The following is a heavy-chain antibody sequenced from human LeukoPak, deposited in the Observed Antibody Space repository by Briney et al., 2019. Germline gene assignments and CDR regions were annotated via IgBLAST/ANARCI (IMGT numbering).Heavy chain of an antibody. CDR3: AKDSIVVVPAAMPAWDFDY. Sequence: PGGSLRLSCAASGFTFDDYGMSWVRQAPGKGLEWVSAISGSGGSTYYADSVKGRFTISRDNSKNTLYLQMNSLRAEDTAVYYCAKDSIVVVPAAMPAWDFDYWGQGTLVTVSS. CDR2: ISGSGGST. D-gene: IGHD2-2*01. CDR1: GFTFDDYG. J-gene: IGHJ4*02. V-gene: IGHV3-23*01.